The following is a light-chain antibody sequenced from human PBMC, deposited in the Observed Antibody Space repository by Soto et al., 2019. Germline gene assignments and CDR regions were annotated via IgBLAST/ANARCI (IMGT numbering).Light chain of an antibody. V-gene: IGKV1-39*01. Sequence: DIQMTQSPSSLSASVGDRVTISCRASQSITIYLNWYQQKPGKAPTLLIYTTSNLQSGVPSRFSGSGSATHFTLTISSLQPEDFATYYCQQHYNTPRTFGQGTKVDIK. J-gene: IGKJ1*01. CDR3: QQHYNTPRT. CDR2: TTS. CDR1: QSITIY.